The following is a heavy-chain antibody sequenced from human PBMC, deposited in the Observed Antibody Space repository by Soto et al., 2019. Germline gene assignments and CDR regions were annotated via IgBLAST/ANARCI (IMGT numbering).Heavy chain of an antibody. J-gene: IGHJ6*02. CDR1: GGSISSYY. V-gene: IGHV4-4*07. CDR3: AREGREYYYGPGSYLYYYYYYGMDV. Sequence: SETLSLTCTVSGGSISSYYWSWIRQPAGKGLEWIGRIYTSGSTNYNPSLKSRVTMSVDTSKNQFSLKLSSVTAADTAVYYCAREGREYYYGPGSYLYYYYYYGMDVWGQGTTVTVSS. CDR2: IYTSGST. D-gene: IGHD3-10*01.